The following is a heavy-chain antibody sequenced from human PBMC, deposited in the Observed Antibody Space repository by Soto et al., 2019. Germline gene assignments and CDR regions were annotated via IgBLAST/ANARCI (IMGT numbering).Heavy chain of an antibody. J-gene: IGHJ4*02. V-gene: IGHV1-58*02. Sequence: SVKVSCKASGFTFTSSAMQWVRQARGQRLEWIGWIVVGSGNTNYAQKFQERVTITRDMSTSTAYMELSSLRSEDTAVYYCAAVGDFWSGYFVDYWGQGTLVTSPQ. D-gene: IGHD3-3*01. CDR1: GFTFTSSA. CDR2: IVVGSGNT. CDR3: AAVGDFWSGYFVDY.